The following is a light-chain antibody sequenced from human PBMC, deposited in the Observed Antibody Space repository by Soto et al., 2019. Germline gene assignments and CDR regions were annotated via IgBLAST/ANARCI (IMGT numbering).Light chain of an antibody. CDR3: SSYTTSNTRQIV. CDR1: NNEVGGYNY. V-gene: IGLV2-14*03. CDR2: DVT. J-gene: IGLJ1*01. Sequence: QSVLTQPASVSGSPGQSITISRTGNNNEVGGYNYVSWYQHHPGKAPKLIIYDVTNRPSGVSNPFSGSKSGNTASLTISGLQPEDEADYYCSSYTTSNTRQIVFGTGTRSPS.